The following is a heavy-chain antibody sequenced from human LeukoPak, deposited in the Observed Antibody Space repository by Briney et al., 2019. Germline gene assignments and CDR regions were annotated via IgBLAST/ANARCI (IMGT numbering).Heavy chain of an antibody. CDR3: ARGGAARPDY. V-gene: IGHV3-48*04. Sequence: PGGSLRLSFAAAGFTFRNYGMNWVRQAPGKGLEWVSYISSSSSNIAYADSVKGRFTISRDNVKNSLYLQINSLRVEDTSVYYCARGGAARPDYWGQGTLVTVSS. D-gene: IGHD6-6*01. CDR2: ISSSSSNI. CDR1: GFTFRNYG. J-gene: IGHJ4*02.